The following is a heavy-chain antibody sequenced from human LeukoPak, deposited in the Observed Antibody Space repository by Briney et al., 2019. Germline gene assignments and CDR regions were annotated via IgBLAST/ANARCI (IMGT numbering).Heavy chain of an antibody. Sequence: PGRSLRLSCVVSGFTFSSYGMHWVRQAPGKGLEWVAVISYDGSNKYYADSVKGRFTISRDNSKNTLYLQMNSLRAEDTAVYYCAKRGYYYDSSGYYSRTYFHYWGQGTLVIVSS. CDR1: GFTFSSYG. D-gene: IGHD3-22*01. CDR3: AKRGYYYDSSGYYSRTYFHY. CDR2: ISYDGSNK. J-gene: IGHJ4*02. V-gene: IGHV3-30*18.